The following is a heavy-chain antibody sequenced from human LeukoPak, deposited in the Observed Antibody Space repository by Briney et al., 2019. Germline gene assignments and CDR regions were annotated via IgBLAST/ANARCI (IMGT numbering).Heavy chain of an antibody. J-gene: IGHJ4*02. Sequence: GGSLRLSCAASGFTFSSYSMNWVRQAPGKGLEWVSYISSSSSTIYYADSVKGRFTISRDNAKNSLYLQMNSLRAEDTAVYYCASSIAAHDVGYWGQGTLVTVSS. CDR1: GFTFSSYS. D-gene: IGHD6-6*01. CDR3: ASSIAAHDVGY. V-gene: IGHV3-48*01. CDR2: ISSSSSTI.